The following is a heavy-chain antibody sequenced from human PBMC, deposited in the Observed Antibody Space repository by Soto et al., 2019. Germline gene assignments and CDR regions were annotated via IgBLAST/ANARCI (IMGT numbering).Heavy chain of an antibody. J-gene: IGHJ4*02. D-gene: IGHD3-3*01. CDR3: ARVTIFGVVITAPDY. V-gene: IGHV3-11*06. CDR2: ISSSSSYT. Sequence: LRLSCAASGFTFSDYYMSWIRQAPGKGLEWVSYISSSSSYTNYADSVKGRFTISRDNAKNSLYLQMNSLRAEDTAVYYCARVTIFGVVITAPDYWGQGTLVTVSS. CDR1: GFTFSDYY.